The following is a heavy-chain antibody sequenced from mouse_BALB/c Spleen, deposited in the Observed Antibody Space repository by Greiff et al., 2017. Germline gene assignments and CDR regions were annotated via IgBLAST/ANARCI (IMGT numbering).Heavy chain of an antibody. CDR2: IDPANGNT. V-gene: IGHV14-3*02. Sequence: EVQLQQSGAELVKPGASVKLSCTASGFNIKDTYMHWVKQRPEQGLEWIGRIDPANGNTKYDPKFQGKATITADTSSNTAYLQLSSLTSEDTAVYYCARGEITLYWGQGTTLTGAS. D-gene: IGHD2-4*01. CDR1: GFNIKDTY. CDR3: ARGEITLY. J-gene: IGHJ2*01.